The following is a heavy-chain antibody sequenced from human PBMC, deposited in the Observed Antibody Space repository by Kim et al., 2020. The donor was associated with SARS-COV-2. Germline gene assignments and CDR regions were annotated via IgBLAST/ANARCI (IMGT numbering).Heavy chain of an antibody. V-gene: IGHV4-34*01. CDR2: SNNSGST. Sequence: SETLSLTCAVYGGSFSGYYWSWIRQRQGKGRGWIGESNNSGSTNYNPSLKSRVTISVETSKNQFSLKLSSVTAADTAVYYCARGFNTMIVVVIKPYYYYGMDVWGQGNTVTVSS. D-gene: IGHD3-22*01. CDR1: GGSFSGYY. CDR3: ARGFNTMIVVVIKPYYYYGMDV. J-gene: IGHJ6*02.